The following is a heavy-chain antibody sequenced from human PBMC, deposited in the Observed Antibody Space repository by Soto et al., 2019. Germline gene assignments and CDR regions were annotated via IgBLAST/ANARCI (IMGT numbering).Heavy chain of an antibody. D-gene: IGHD3-10*01. Sequence: ASVKVSCKASGYTFTSYATHWVRQAPGQGLEWMGWINPNSGGTNYAQKFQGWVTMTRDTSISTAYMELSRLRSDDTAVYYCARGGNYYGSGSYLEYYYGMDVWGQGTTVTVSS. J-gene: IGHJ6*02. CDR3: ARGGNYYGSGSYLEYYYGMDV. CDR2: INPNSGGT. CDR1: GYTFTSYA. V-gene: IGHV1-2*04.